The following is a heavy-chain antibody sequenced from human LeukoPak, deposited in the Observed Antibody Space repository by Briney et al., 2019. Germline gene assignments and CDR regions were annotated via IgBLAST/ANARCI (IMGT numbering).Heavy chain of an antibody. Sequence: PSETLSLTCAVSGDSLNTNTWWSWVRQPPGKGLEWTGEIFHSESTNYHPSLESRLTISMDKSKNSFSLRLTSVTAADTAVYYCAREIFGARAFQYWGQGILVTVSS. CDR2: IFHSEST. CDR1: GDSLNTNTW. CDR3: AREIFGARAFQY. J-gene: IGHJ4*02. V-gene: IGHV4-4*02. D-gene: IGHD3-3*01.